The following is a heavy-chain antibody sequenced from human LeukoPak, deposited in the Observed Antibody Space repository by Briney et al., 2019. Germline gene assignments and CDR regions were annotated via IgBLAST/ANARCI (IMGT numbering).Heavy chain of an antibody. CDR2: MNPNTGNT. CDR1: GYTFTSYD. CDR3: ARVPPESSSSDH. Sequence: ASVKVSCKASGYTFTSYDINWVRQAAGQGLEWMGWMNPNTGNTGYAQKFQGRVTMTRNTSISTAYMELSSLRSDDTAVFYCARVPPESSSSDHWGQGTLVTVSS. V-gene: IGHV1-8*01. J-gene: IGHJ4*02. D-gene: IGHD6-13*01.